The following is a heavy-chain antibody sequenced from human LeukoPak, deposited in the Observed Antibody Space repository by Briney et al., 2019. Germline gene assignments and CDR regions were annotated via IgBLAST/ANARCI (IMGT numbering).Heavy chain of an antibody. J-gene: IGHJ2*01. D-gene: IGHD3-22*01. Sequence: GGSLRLSCAASGFTFSSYAMSWVRQAPGKGLEWVSAISGSGGSTYYADSVKGRFTISRDNSKNTLYLQMNSLRAEDTAVYYCAKVPDSSGYCWGYFDLWGRGTLVTVSS. CDR1: GFTFSSYA. CDR2: ISGSGGST. V-gene: IGHV3-23*01. CDR3: AKVPDSSGYCWGYFDL.